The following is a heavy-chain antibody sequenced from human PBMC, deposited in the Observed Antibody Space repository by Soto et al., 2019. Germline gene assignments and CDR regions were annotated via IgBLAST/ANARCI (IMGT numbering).Heavy chain of an antibody. V-gene: IGHV1-18*01. Sequence: QVHLVQSGGEVKKPGASVKVSCKASGYTFTSHGISWVRQAPGHGLEWMGWISAHNGDTNYAQKLQGRVTVTTDTPTNTAYMELRGLRSEDPAVYYCARMVRGSNIDYYYYMDVWGKGTKVTVSS. CDR2: ISAHNGDT. CDR1: GYTFTSHG. CDR3: ARMVRGSNIDYYYYMDV. J-gene: IGHJ6*03. D-gene: IGHD3-10*01.